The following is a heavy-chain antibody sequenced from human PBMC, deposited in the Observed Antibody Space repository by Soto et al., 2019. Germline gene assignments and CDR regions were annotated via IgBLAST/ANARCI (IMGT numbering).Heavy chain of an antibody. CDR3: AKPSRLSGSHYAFEF. CDR1: GFTFSSYA. Sequence: EVQLLESGGGLVQPGGSLRLSCAASGFTFSSYAMSWVRQAPGKGLEWVSAISGSGGSTYYADSVKGRFTISRDNSKKTLYLQMNSLRGDDTVVYYCAKPSRLSGSHYAFEFCGQGTMVTVSS. V-gene: IGHV3-23*01. J-gene: IGHJ3*01. CDR2: ISGSGGST. D-gene: IGHD1-26*01.